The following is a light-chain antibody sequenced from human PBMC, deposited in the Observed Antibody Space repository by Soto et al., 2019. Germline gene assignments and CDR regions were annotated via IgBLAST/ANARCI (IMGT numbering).Light chain of an antibody. CDR2: NVD. Sequence: QSALTQVASVSASPGQSITISCTGTSSDVGGHNYVSWYQQPPGNAPKIMIYNVDYRPSGVSNRFSGSKSGNTASLTISGLQADDEAYYYCSSYADSSTVVFGGGTKVTVL. J-gene: IGLJ2*01. CDR3: SSYADSSTVV. CDR1: SSDVGGHNY. V-gene: IGLV2-14*03.